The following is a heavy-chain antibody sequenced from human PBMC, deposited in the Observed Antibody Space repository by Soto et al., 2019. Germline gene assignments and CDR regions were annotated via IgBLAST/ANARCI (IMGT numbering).Heavy chain of an antibody. Sequence: SETLSVTCAVYGGSFSGYYWSWIRKPPGKGLEWIGEINHSGSTNYNPSLKSRVTISVDTSKNQFSLKLSSVTAADTAVYYCARARGYSSSCPDYWGQGTLVTVPQ. CDR3: ARARGYSSSCPDY. D-gene: IGHD6-13*01. J-gene: IGHJ4*02. CDR2: INHSGST. V-gene: IGHV4-34*01. CDR1: GGSFSGYY.